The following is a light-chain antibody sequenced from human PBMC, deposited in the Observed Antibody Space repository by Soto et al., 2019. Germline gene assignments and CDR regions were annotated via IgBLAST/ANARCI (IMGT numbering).Light chain of an antibody. CDR1: QGISSY. Sequence: IQLTQSPSSLSASVGDRVTITCRASQGISSYLAWYQQKPGKDPKLLIYVASTWQSGVPSRFSGSGSGTDFTLTISSLQPEDFATCYCQQLNSYPLTCGGGTKVEIK. CDR2: VAS. CDR3: QQLNSYPLT. J-gene: IGKJ4*01. V-gene: IGKV1-9*01.